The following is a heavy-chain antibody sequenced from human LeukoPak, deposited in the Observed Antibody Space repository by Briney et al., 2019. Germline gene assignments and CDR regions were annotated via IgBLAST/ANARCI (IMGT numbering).Heavy chain of an antibody. J-gene: IGHJ4*02. CDR2: IYYSGST. Sequence: PSETLSLTCTVSGGSISGYYWSWIRQPPGKGLEWIGYIYYSGSTNYNPSLKSRVTMSVDTSKNHFSLKLSSVTAADTAVYYCARTRYYYNSRSYGAPYYFDYWGQGTLVTVSS. D-gene: IGHD3-10*01. V-gene: IGHV4-59*08. CDR1: GGSISGYY. CDR3: ARTRYYYNSRSYGAPYYFDY.